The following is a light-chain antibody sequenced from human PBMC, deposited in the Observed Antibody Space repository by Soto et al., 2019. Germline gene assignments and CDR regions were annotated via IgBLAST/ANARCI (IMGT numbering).Light chain of an antibody. CDR3: QQSFRTPQT. V-gene: IGKV1-39*01. J-gene: IGKJ1*01. CDR1: QTISSY. Sequence: DLQMTQSPSSLSASVGDRVTITCRASQTISSYLNWYQQKPGKAPKLLIYAASSLPSGVPSRFSGSVSGTEFTLTITSLHPEDFATYYCQQSFRTPQTFGHGTKVEIK. CDR2: AAS.